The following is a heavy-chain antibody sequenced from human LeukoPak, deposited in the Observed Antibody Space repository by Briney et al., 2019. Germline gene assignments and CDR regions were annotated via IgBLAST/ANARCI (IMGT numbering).Heavy chain of an antibody. CDR3: ARGPSSYNSGYDSHTFDY. Sequence: SETLSLTCAVYGGSFSGYYWSWIRQPPGKGLEWIGEINHSGSTNYNPSLKSRVTISVDTSKNQFSLKLSSVTPEDTAVYYCARGPSSYNSGYDSHTFDYWGQGTLVTVSS. J-gene: IGHJ4*02. V-gene: IGHV4-34*01. D-gene: IGHD5-12*01. CDR1: GGSFSGYY. CDR2: INHSGST.